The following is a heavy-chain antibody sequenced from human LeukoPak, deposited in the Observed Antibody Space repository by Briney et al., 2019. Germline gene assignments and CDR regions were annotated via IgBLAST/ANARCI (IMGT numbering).Heavy chain of an antibody. J-gene: IGHJ4*02. CDR2: MSADSATT. CDR1: GFNFGSYS. D-gene: IGHD3-10*01. CDR3: ARKSASGNYPLDY. V-gene: IGHV3-23*01. Sequence: PGGSLRLSCAASGFNFGSYSMTWVRQAPGKGLEWVSVMSADSATTFYADSVKGRFTISRDNAKNTVFSQMSSLRAEDTALYYCARKSASGNYPLDYWGQGTLVTVSS.